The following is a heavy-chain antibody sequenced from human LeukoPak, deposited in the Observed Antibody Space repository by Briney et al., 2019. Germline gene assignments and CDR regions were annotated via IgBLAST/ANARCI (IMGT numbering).Heavy chain of an antibody. V-gene: IGHV1-69*01. CDR1: GGTFSSYA. J-gene: IGHJ6*03. CDR2: IIPIFGTA. D-gene: IGHD6-13*01. Sequence: SVKVSCKASGGTFSSYAISWVRQAPGQGLEWMGGIIPIFGTADYAQKFQGRVTITADESTSTAHMELSSLRSEDTAVYYCARVTYSSSWSPDYYYYMDVWGKGTTVTVSS. CDR3: ARVTYSSSWSPDYYYYMDV.